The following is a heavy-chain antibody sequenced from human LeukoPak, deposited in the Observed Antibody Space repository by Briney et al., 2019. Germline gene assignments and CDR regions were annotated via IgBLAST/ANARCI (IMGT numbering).Heavy chain of an antibody. J-gene: IGHJ6*03. CDR1: GFTFSDYY. CDR3: ARATSSYYYDSSGYYLVYYMDV. V-gene: IGHV3-7*01. CDR2: IKQDGSEK. D-gene: IGHD3-22*01. Sequence: PGGSLRLSCAASGFTFSDYYMSWIRQAPGKGLEWVANIKQDGSEKYYVDSVKGRFTISRDNAKNSLYLQMNSLRAEDTAVYYCARATSSYYYDSSGYYLVYYMDVWGKGTTVTVSS.